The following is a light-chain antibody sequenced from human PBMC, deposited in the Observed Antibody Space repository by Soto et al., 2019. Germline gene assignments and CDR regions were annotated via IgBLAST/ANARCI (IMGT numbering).Light chain of an antibody. CDR1: QAINRA. J-gene: IGKJ5*01. Sequence: AIPLTQSPSSLAASVGDRVTITCRASQAINRALAWYQQKPGKVPQLLIHDASTLESGVPSRFSGSGSGTDLTLTISNLQPEDFATYYCQQFNDYPITFGQGTRLEIK. CDR2: DAS. V-gene: IGKV1D-13*01. CDR3: QQFNDYPIT.